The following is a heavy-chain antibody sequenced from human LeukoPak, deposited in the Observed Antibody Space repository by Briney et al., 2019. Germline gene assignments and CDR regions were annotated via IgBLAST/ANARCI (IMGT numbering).Heavy chain of an antibody. CDR2: INHSGST. D-gene: IGHD1-1*01. CDR3: ARGPRHFDI. V-gene: IGHV4-34*01. J-gene: IGHJ3*02. Sequence: SETLSLTCAVYGGSFSGYYWSWIRQPPGKGLEWIGEINHSGSTNYNPSLKSRVTISVGTSKNQFSLKLSSVTAADTAVYYCARGPRHFDIWGQGTMVTVSS. CDR1: GGSFSGYY.